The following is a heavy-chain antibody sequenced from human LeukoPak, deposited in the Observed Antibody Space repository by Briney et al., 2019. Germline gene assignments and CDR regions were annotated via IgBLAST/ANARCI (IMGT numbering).Heavy chain of an antibody. J-gene: IGHJ4*02. D-gene: IGHD3-3*01. CDR2: FDPEQATT. Sequence: ASVKVSCKVSGYSLSDLNIQWVRQAPGKGLECMGGFDPEQATTIYAQKFQGRLTMTEEASTDTAYMELSSLNSEDTAVYYCATRSGDFWSGYEDWGQGTLATVSS. V-gene: IGHV1-24*01. CDR3: ATRSGDFWSGYED. CDR1: GYSLSDLN.